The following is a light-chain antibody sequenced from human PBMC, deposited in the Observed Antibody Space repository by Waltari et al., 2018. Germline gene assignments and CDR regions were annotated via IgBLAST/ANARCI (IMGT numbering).Light chain of an antibody. V-gene: IGLV1-47*01. J-gene: IGLJ3*02. Sequence: QSVLTQLPSASGTPGQGVTISCSGSSSNIGDNYVYWYQQFPGTSPKHLIHRNNRRPSGVPDRFSGSKAGTSAFLVISGPRSEDEADYHCAAWDDSLSGWVFGGGTKVTVL. CDR2: RNN. CDR1: SSNIGDNY. CDR3: AAWDDSLSGWV.